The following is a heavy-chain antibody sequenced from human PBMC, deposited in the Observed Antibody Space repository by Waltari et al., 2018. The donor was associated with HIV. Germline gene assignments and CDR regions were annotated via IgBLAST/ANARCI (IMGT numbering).Heavy chain of an antibody. Sequence: QVQLVQSGAEVKKPGSSVKVSCKASGGAFVSHTFNWVRQAPGQGLEWMGRAIPMFGTANYARKFQGRVTITADKSTTTAYMELNGLRIDDTAVYYCASARETMGVDFDSWGQGTLVT. CDR1: GGAFVSHT. J-gene: IGHJ5*01. V-gene: IGHV1-69*08. CDR3: ASARETMGVDFDS. CDR2: AIPMFGTA. D-gene: IGHD3-10*01.